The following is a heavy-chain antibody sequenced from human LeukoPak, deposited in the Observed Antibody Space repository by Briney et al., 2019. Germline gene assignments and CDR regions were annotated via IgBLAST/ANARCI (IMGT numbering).Heavy chain of an antibody. J-gene: IGHJ3*02. Sequence: ASVKVSCKVSGYTLTELSMHWVRQAPGKGLEWMGGFDPEDGETIYAQKFQGRVTMTEDTSTDTAYMELSSLRSDDTAVYYCARVWVVVPAAIENAFDIWGQGTMVTVSS. CDR1: GYTLTELS. CDR3: ARVWVVVPAAIENAFDI. D-gene: IGHD2-2*01. V-gene: IGHV1-24*01. CDR2: FDPEDGET.